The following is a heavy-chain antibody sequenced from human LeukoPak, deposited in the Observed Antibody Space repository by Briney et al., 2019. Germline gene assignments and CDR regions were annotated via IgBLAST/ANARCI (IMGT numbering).Heavy chain of an antibody. J-gene: IGHJ6*02. CDR2: IYTSGSP. CDR1: DGSIISYY. V-gene: IGHV4-4*07. Sequence: PSETLSLTCSVSDGSIISYYWSWTRQPAGKSLEWIGRIYTSGSPSYNPSLKSRVTMSLDTSKKQFSLKLNSVTAADTAVYYCARERGNYGMDVWGQGTTVTVSS. D-gene: IGHD3-16*01. CDR3: ARERGNYGMDV.